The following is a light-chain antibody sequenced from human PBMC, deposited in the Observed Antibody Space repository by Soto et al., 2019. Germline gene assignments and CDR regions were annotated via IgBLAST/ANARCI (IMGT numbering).Light chain of an antibody. CDR2: RNN. J-gene: IGLJ1*01. V-gene: IGLV1-47*01. CDR3: AAWDDSLSALYV. Sequence: SVLTQPPSASGTPGQRVTLSFSGNSSKIGSNYVYWYQQLPGTAPKLLIYRNNQRPSVVPDRFSGSKSGTSASLAISGLRSEDEADYYCAAWDDSLSALYVFGNGTKVTVL. CDR1: SSKIGSNY.